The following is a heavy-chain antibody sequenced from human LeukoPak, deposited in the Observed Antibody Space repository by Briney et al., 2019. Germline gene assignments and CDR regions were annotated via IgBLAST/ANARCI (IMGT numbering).Heavy chain of an antibody. CDR1: GGTFSSYA. D-gene: IGHD6-13*01. CDR2: IIPIFGTA. CDR3: ASPSYSSSWYEPATQFDY. J-gene: IGHJ4*02. Sequence: SVKVSFKASGGTFSSYAISWVRQAPGQGIEWMGGIIPIFGTANYAQKFQGRVTITADKSTNTAYMELSSLRSEDTAGYYCASPSYSSSWYEPATQFDYWGQGTLVTVSS. V-gene: IGHV1-69*06.